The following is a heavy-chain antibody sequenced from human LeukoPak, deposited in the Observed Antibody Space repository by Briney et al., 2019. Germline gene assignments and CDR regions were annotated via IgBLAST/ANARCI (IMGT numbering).Heavy chain of an antibody. CDR3: ARVGGTMIVVVPRFDP. CDR2: IYYSGST. V-gene: IGHV4-39*07. CDR1: GGSISSSSYY. Sequence: SETLSLTCTVSGGSISSSSYYWGWIRQPPGKGLEWIGSIYYSGSTYYNPSLKSRVTISVDTSKNQFSLKLSSVTAADTAVYYCARVGGTMIVVVPRFDPWGQGTLVTVSS. J-gene: IGHJ5*02. D-gene: IGHD3-22*01.